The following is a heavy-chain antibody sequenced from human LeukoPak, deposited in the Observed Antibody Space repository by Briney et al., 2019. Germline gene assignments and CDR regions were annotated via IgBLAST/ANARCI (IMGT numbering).Heavy chain of an antibody. J-gene: IGHJ3*02. CDR1: GFTFSSYA. D-gene: IGHD6-6*01. CDR2: VYGGGDKT. CDR3: AKERSSGLHDAFDI. V-gene: IGHV3-23*01. Sequence: PGGSLRLSCAASGFTFSSYAMNWVRQAPGKGLEWVPVVYGGGDKTYYADSVKGRFAISRDNSKNTLYLQMNSLRVDDTAVYYCAKERSSGLHDAFDIWGQGTMVTVPT.